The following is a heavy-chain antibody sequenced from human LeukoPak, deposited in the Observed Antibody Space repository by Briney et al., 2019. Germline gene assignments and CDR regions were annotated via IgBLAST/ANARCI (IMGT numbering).Heavy chain of an antibody. D-gene: IGHD2-2*01. Sequence: GGSLRLSCLASGFTFSSYAMHWVGQAPGKGLEYVSAISSNGGSTYYADSVKGRFTISRDNSKNTLCLQISSLRAEDTAVYYCVKGRYCSSTSCHDDFDYWGPGNLGTVSS. CDR1: GFTFSSYA. CDR2: ISSNGGST. J-gene: IGHJ4*01. CDR3: VKGRYCSSTSCHDDFDY. V-gene: IGHV3-64D*09.